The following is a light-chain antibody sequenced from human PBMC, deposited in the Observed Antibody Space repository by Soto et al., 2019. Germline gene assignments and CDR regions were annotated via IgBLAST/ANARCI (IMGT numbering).Light chain of an antibody. J-gene: IGKJ4*01. V-gene: IGKV1-13*02. CDR1: QGISSA. CDR3: QQFHSYPPLT. Sequence: AIQLTQSPSSLSASVGDRVTIICRASQGISSALAWYQEKPGKAPILLIYDASSLESGVPSRFSGSGSGTDFTLTITSLQPEDFATYYCQQFHSYPPLTFGGGTKVEIK. CDR2: DAS.